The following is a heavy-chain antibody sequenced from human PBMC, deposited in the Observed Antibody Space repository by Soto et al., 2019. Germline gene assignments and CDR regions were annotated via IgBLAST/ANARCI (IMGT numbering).Heavy chain of an antibody. V-gene: IGHV4-34*01. CDR3: AHADWGHNFYYGMDV. J-gene: IGHJ6*02. CDR1: GGSFSGYY. Sequence: PSETLSLTCAVYGGSFSGYYWSWIRHPPGKGLEWIGEINQSGSTNYKSSLKSRVTISVDTSKNQFSLKLSYVTAADTAVYYCAHADWGHNFYYGMDVWGQGTTVTVSS. CDR2: INQSGST. D-gene: IGHD7-27*01.